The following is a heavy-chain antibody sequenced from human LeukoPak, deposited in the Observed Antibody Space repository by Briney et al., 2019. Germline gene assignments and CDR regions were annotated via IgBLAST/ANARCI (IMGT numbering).Heavy chain of an antibody. D-gene: IGHD1-26*01. V-gene: IGHV3-74*01. CDR3: ARIKVGATGIDY. J-gene: IGHJ4*02. CDR2: INTDGSHT. Sequence: AGGSLRLSCTASGFIFRDYVMSWVRQAPGKGLVWVSRINTDGSHTDYADSVKGRFTISRDNAQNTLYLQMNSLRAEDTAVYYCARIKVGATGIDYWGQGTLVTVSS. CDR1: GFIFRDYV.